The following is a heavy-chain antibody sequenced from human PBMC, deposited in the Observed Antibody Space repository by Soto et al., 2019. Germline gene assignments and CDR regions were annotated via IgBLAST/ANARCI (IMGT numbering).Heavy chain of an antibody. CDR3: ARSPCSSTSCYPWFDP. CDR2: IYPGDSDT. Sequence: LKISCKGSGYSFTSYWIGWVRQMPGKGLEWMGIIYPGDSDTRYSPSFQGQVTISADKSISTAYLQWSSLKASDTAMYHCARSPCSSTSCYPWFDPWGQGTLVTVSS. V-gene: IGHV5-51*01. CDR1: GYSFTSYW. J-gene: IGHJ5*02. D-gene: IGHD2-2*01.